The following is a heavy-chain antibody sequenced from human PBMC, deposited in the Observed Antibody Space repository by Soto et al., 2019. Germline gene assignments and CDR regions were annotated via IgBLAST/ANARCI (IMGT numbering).Heavy chain of an antibody. V-gene: IGHV3-23*01. D-gene: IGHD3-22*01. CDR1: GFTFSSYA. CDR2: ISGSGGST. Sequence: XVSLRLSCAASGFTFSSYAMSWVRQAPGKGLEWVSAISGSGGSTYYADSVKGRFTISRDNSKNTLYLQMNSLRAEDTAVYYCAKAHTYYYDSSGYPLGYWGQGTLVTVSS. CDR3: AKAHTYYYDSSGYPLGY. J-gene: IGHJ4*02.